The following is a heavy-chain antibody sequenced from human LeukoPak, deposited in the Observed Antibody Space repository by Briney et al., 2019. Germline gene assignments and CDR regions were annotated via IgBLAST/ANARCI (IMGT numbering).Heavy chain of an antibody. CDR3: TRVYGIVGETNHFDY. J-gene: IGHJ4*02. V-gene: IGHV1-46*01. Sequence: GASVKVSCKASGYIFTNYYMHWVRQAPGQRLEWMGIINPTGGSTRYAEEFQGRVTMTRDMSTSTVYMELSSLRSEDTALYYCTRVYGIVGETNHFDYWGQGTLVTVSS. D-gene: IGHD1-26*01. CDR2: INPTGGST. CDR1: GYIFTNYY.